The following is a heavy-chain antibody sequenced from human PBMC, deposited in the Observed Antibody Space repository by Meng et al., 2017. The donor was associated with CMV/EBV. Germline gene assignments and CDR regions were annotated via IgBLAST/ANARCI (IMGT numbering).Heavy chain of an antibody. D-gene: IGHD6-13*01. CDR3: ARAGYSSRWYADKYNWFDP. J-gene: IGHJ5*02. Sequence: ASVKVSCKASGYTFTSYYMHWVRQAPGQGLEWMGIINPSGGSTSYAQKFQGRVTMTRDTSTSTVYMELSSLRSEDTAVYYCARAGYSSRWYADKYNWFDPWGQGTLVTVSS. V-gene: IGHV1-46*01. CDR1: GYTFTSYY. CDR2: INPSGGST.